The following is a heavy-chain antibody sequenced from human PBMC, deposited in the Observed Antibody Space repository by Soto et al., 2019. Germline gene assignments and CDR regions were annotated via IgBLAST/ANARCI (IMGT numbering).Heavy chain of an antibody. Sequence: PGGSLRLSCAASGFTFSSYGMHWVRQAPGKGLEWVAVISYDGSNKYYADPVKGRFTISRDNSKNTLYLQMNSLRAEDTAVYYCAKSAIKYCSGGSCIWGWFDPWGQGTPVTVSS. V-gene: IGHV3-30*18. CDR1: GFTFSSYG. J-gene: IGHJ5*02. CDR2: ISYDGSNK. CDR3: AKSAIKYCSGGSCIWGWFDP. D-gene: IGHD2-15*01.